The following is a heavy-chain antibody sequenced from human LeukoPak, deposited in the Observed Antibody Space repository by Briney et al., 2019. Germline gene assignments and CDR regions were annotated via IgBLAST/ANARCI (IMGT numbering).Heavy chain of an antibody. D-gene: IGHD6-13*01. CDR1: GGSISSYY. V-gene: IGHV4-4*07. J-gene: IGHJ4*02. CDR2: IYTSGST. CDR3: ARSRSSWYGDSHFDY. Sequence: KTSETLSLTCTVSGGSISSYYWSWIRQPAGKGLEWIGRIYTSGSTNYNPSLKSRVTMSVDTSKNQFSLKLSSVTAADTAVYYCARSRSSWYGDSHFDYWGQGTLVTVSS.